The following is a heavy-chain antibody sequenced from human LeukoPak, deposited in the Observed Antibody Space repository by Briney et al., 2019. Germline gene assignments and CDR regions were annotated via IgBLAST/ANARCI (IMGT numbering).Heavy chain of an antibody. CDR2: VYTGGNI. D-gene: IGHD2-21*02. CDR3: ARGECGIDCPKYNWFDP. CDR1: GDSISSGSYY. V-gene: IGHV4-61*02. J-gene: IGHJ5*02. Sequence: SQTLSLTCTVSGDSISSGSYYWSWIRQPAGKELEYIGRVYTGGNIKYNPSLQSRVTISIDTSKSQFFLTLSSVTAADTAVYYCARGECGIDCPKYNWFDPWGQGTLVTVSS.